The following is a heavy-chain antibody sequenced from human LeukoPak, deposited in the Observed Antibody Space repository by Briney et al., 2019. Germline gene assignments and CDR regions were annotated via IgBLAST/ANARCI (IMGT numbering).Heavy chain of an antibody. CDR2: VYYTGTT. J-gene: IGHJ6*03. D-gene: IGHD1-26*01. CDR3: ARPVGATNYYHYMDV. V-gene: IGHV4-39*01. Sequence: PSETLSLTCIVSGGSISSSSYYWGWIRQPPGKGLEWIGSVYYTGTTYYNPSLKSRVTISEDTSKNQFSLKLSSVTAADTAVYYCARPVGATNYYHYMDVWGTGTTVTVSS. CDR1: GGSISSSSYY.